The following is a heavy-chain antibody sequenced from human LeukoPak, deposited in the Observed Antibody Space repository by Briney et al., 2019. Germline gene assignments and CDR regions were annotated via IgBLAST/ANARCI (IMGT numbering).Heavy chain of an antibody. CDR3: ARGSPGLLRYYGMDV. J-gene: IGHJ6*02. CDR2: MNPNSGNT. V-gene: IGHV1-8*01. Sequence: ASVTVSFTASGYTFTSYDINWVRQATGQGLEWMGWMNPNSGNTGYAQKFQGRVTMTRNTSISTAYMELSSLRSEDTAVYYCARGSPGLLRYYGMDVWGQGTTVTVSS. D-gene: IGHD3-16*01. CDR1: GYTFTSYD.